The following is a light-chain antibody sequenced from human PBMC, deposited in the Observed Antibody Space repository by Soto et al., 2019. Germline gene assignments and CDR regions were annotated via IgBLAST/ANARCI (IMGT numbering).Light chain of an antibody. CDR3: QQYSSRST. V-gene: IGKV1-5*01. CDR1: QSIGDS. Sequence: DIDLTQSPSTRSASLGDRGTITCRASQSIGDSLAWYQQKPGKAPYLLISDVSSLERGVPSRFSGSGSGTEFTLTISSMQPDDFATYYCQQYSSRSTFGQGTKVDIK. CDR2: DVS. J-gene: IGKJ1*01.